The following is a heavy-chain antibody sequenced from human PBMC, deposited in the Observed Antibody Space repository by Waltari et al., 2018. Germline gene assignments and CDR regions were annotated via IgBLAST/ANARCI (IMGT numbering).Heavy chain of an antibody. CDR2: IYYSGST. D-gene: IGHD4-17*01. Sequence: QVQLQESGAGLVTPSETLYLTCTVSGGSMSSYYWRWLRQPPGKGLEWIGYIYYSGSTNSNPALTSRVTRSVDTAKNQFALRLSSAPAADTAVYYCARSYGDLPLLDYWGQVTLVTFSS. CDR1: GGSMSSYY. J-gene: IGHJ4*02. CDR3: ARSYGDLPLLDY. V-gene: IGHV4-59*01.